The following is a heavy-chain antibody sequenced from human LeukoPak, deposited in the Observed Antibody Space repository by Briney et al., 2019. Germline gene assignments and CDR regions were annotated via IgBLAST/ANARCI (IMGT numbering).Heavy chain of an antibody. D-gene: IGHD2-8*01. CDR3: AREGRHCTNGVCYDY. V-gene: IGHV3-53*04. J-gene: IGHJ4*02. Sequence: GGSLRLSCAASGFTVSSNYMSWVRQAPGKGLEWVSVIYSGGSTYYADPVKGRFTISRHNSKNTLYLQMNSLRAEDTAVYYCAREGRHCTNGVCYDYWGQGTLVTVSS. CDR2: IYSGGST. CDR1: GFTVSSNY.